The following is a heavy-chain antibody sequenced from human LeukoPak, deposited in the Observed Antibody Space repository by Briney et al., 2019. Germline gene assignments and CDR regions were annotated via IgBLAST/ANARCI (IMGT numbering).Heavy chain of an antibody. J-gene: IGHJ4*02. Sequence: GGSLRLSCAASGFTFSSYEMNWVRQAPGKGLVWVSHISSSGSSTNYADSVKGRFTISRDNAKNTLYLQMNSLRVDDTAVDYCAREGAPTLLRFDKCGQGTLVSVSS. D-gene: IGHD1-26*01. CDR1: GFTFSSYE. CDR2: ISSSGSST. CDR3: AREGAPTLLRFDK. V-gene: IGHV3-48*03.